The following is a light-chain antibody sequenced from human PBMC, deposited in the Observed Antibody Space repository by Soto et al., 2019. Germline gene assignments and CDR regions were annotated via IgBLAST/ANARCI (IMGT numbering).Light chain of an antibody. Sequence: EIVMTQSPATLSVSPGERATLSCRASQSISSKLAWYQQKPGQAPRLLIYGASTRATGIPARFSGSGSGTEFTLTITSLQSEDFAVYYCQEYNNWHPITFDGGTKVEIK. V-gene: IGKV3-15*01. CDR2: GAS. CDR3: QEYNNWHPIT. J-gene: IGKJ4*01. CDR1: QSISSK.